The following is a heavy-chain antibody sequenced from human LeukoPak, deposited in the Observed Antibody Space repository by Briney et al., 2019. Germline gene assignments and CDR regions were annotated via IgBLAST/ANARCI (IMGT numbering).Heavy chain of an antibody. CDR3: AREENGDPYYFDY. CDR2: NYTSGST. Sequence: SETLSLTCTVSGGSISSGSYYWSWLRQPAGKGLEWIGRNYTSGSTNHNPSLKSRVTRSVDTSNNQFSLKLSSVTAADTAVYYCAREENGDPYYFDYWGQGTLVTVSS. J-gene: IGHJ4*02. V-gene: IGHV4-61*02. CDR1: GGSISSGSYY.